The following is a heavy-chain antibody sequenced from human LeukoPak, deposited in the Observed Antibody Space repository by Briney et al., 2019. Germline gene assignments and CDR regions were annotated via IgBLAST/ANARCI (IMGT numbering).Heavy chain of an antibody. D-gene: IGHD5-18*01. Sequence: PGGSLRLSCAASGFTFSSYSMNWVRQAPGKGLEWVSSISSSSSYIYYADSVKGRFTISRDNAKNSLYLQMNSLRAEDTAVYYCARDTHGYSYGYYYWGQGTLVTVSS. J-gene: IGHJ4*02. V-gene: IGHV3-21*01. CDR3: ARDTHGYSYGYYY. CDR2: ISSSSSYI. CDR1: GFTFSSYS.